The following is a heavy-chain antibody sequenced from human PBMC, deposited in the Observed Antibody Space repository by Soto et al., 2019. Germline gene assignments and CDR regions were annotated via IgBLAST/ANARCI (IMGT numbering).Heavy chain of an antibody. J-gene: IGHJ5*02. V-gene: IGHV4-31*03. D-gene: IGHD3-16*01. CDR2: IYYSGTT. Sequence: QVQLQESGPGLVKPSQTLSLTCTVSGGSISSAGYYWSWIRPHPGKGLEWIGYIYYSGTTYYNPSLKSRVTLSVDTSKNQFSLKLSSVTAADTAVYYCARVGGINWFDPWGQGTLVTVSS. CDR3: ARVGGINWFDP. CDR1: GGSISSAGYY.